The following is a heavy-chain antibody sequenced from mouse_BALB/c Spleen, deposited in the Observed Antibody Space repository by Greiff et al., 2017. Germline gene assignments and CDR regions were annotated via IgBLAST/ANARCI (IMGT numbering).Heavy chain of an antibody. J-gene: IGHJ4*01. V-gene: IGHV5-6-3*01. CDR3: ARKHEGYYAMDY. CDR2: INSNGGST. Sequence: EVKLVESGGGLVQPGGSLKLSCAASGFTFSSYGMSWVRQTPDKRLELVATINSNGGSTYYPDSVKGRFTISRDNARNILYLQMSSLRSEDTAMYYCARKHEGYYAMDYWGQGTSVTVSS. CDR1: GFTFSSYG.